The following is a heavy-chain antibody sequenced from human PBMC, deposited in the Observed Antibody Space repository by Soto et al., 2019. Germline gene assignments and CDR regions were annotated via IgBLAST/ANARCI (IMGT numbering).Heavy chain of an antibody. Sequence: EVQLVESGGGLVQPEGSLRLSCAASGFTFSDYYMDWVRQAPGKGLEWVGRVRNKVNSYTTEYAASVKGRFTVSRDDSRNSLYIQMNRLKTGDTAMYYCSRAGILTTPYYTDYWGLGTLVTVSS. D-gene: IGHD2-21*01. CDR1: GFTFSDYY. CDR2: VRNKVNSYTT. J-gene: IGHJ4*02. CDR3: SRAGILTTPYYTDY. V-gene: IGHV3-72*01.